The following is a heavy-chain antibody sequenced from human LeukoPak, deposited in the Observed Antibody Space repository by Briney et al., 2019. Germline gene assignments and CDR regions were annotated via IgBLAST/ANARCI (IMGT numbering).Heavy chain of an antibody. Sequence: PSETLSLTCAVYGGSFSGYYWSWIRQPPGKGLEWIGEINHSGSTNYHPSLKSRITISVDKSKNQFSLKLSSVTAADTAVYYCARDRYISSWFFDRWGQGTLVTVSS. V-gene: IGHV4-34*01. CDR2: INHSGST. CDR3: ARDRYISSWFFDR. J-gene: IGHJ4*02. D-gene: IGHD6-13*01. CDR1: GGSFSGYY.